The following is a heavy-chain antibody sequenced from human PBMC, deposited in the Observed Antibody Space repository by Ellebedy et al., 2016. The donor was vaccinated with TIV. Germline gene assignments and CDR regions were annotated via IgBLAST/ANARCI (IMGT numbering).Heavy chain of an antibody. Sequence: GESLKISCAASGFTFSSYGMHWVRQAPGKGLEWVAVIWHDGSEKYYADSVEGRFTISRDNSKNTLYLQMRSLRVADTAVYYCVAFEDAFDFWGQGTMVTVSS. CDR2: IWHDGSEK. D-gene: IGHD3-3*02. CDR3: VAFEDAFDF. J-gene: IGHJ3*01. V-gene: IGHV3-33*01. CDR1: GFTFSSYG.